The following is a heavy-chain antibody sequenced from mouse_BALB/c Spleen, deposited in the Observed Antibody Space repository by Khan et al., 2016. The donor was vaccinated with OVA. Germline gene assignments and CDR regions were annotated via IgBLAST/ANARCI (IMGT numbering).Heavy chain of an antibody. Sequence: QVQLKQSGAELVKPGASVKLSCKASGYTFSSYYMYWVKQRPGQGLEWIGEINPNNGGTNFNEKFKSKATLTVDKSSSTAYMQLSSLTSEDSAVYYCTRSGYGSFAYWGQGLWSLSLQ. V-gene: IGHV1S81*02. CDR3: TRSGYGSFAY. D-gene: IGHD2-2*01. CDR1: GYTFSSYY. J-gene: IGHJ3*01. CDR2: INPNNGGT.